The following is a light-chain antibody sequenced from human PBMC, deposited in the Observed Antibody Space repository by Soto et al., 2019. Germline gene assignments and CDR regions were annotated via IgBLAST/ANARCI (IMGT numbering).Light chain of an antibody. J-gene: IGLJ1*01. Sequence: QSVLTQPPSASGSPGQSVTISCTGTSSDVGNYDYVSWYQHHPGKAPKLMIFDVNKRPSGVPDRFSGSKSGNTASLTVSGLQAEDEAVYYCSSYTGSTDSFVFGTGTKLTVL. CDR2: DVN. CDR3: SSYTGSTDSFV. V-gene: IGLV2-8*01. CDR1: SSDVGNYDY.